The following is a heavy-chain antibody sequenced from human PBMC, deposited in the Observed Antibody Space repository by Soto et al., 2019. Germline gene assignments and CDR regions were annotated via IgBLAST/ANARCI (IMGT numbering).Heavy chain of an antibody. V-gene: IGHV4-59*08. Sequence: SETLSVTCTVSGGSISSYYWSWIRQPPGKGLEWIGYIYYSGRTNYNPSLKSRVTISVDTSKNQFSLKLSSVTAADTAVYYCARHRQSSSWPLDAFDIWGQGTMVTDS. CDR2: IYYSGRT. CDR3: ARHRQSSSWPLDAFDI. J-gene: IGHJ3*02. D-gene: IGHD6-13*01. CDR1: GGSISSYY.